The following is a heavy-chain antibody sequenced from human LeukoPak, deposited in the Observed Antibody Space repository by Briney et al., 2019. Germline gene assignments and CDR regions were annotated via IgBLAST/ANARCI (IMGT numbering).Heavy chain of an antibody. CDR2: ISAYNGNT. J-gene: IGHJ4*02. CDR3: ARHYYGSGSYYNVAHY. CDR1: GYTFTSYG. D-gene: IGHD3-10*01. Sequence: ASVKVSCKASGYTFTSYGISWVRQAPGQGLEWMGWISAYNGNTNYAQKLQGRVTMTTDTSTSTAYMELRSLRSDDTAVYYCARHYYGSGSYYNVAHYWGQGTLVTVSS. V-gene: IGHV1-18*01.